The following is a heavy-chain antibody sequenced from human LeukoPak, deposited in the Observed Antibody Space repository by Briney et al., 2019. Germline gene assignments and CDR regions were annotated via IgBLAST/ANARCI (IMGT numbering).Heavy chain of an antibody. CDR1: GYTFTSYG. CDR2: ISAYNGNT. J-gene: IGHJ5*02. CDR3: ARGETVTALYNWFDP. D-gene: IGHD4-11*01. V-gene: IGHV1-18*01. Sequence: ASVKVSCTASGYTFTSYGISWVRQAPGQGLEWMGWISAYNGNTNYAQKLQGRVTVTTDTSTSTAYMELRSLRSDDTAVYYCARGETVTALYNWFDPWGQGTLVTVSS.